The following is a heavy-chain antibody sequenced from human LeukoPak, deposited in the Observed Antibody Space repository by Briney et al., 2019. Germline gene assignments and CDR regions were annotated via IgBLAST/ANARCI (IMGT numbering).Heavy chain of an antibody. J-gene: IGHJ4*02. CDR1: GGSFSGYY. CDR2: IYYSGST. Sequence: PSETLSLTCAVYGGSFSGYYWSWIRQHPGKGLEWIGYIYYSGSTYYNPSLKSRVTISIDTSKNQFSLMLSSVTAADTAVYYCARDDSSGYFSVYWGQGTLVTVSS. CDR3: ARDDSSGYFSVY. D-gene: IGHD3-22*01. V-gene: IGHV4-31*11.